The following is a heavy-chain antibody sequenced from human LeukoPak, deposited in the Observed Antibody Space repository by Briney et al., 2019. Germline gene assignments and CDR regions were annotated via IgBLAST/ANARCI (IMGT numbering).Heavy chain of an antibody. CDR2: ISSSSSYI. J-gene: IGHJ4*02. V-gene: IGHV3-21*01. CDR1: GFTFSSHS. CDR3: ARGMATIPSYYLDY. Sequence: GGSLRLSCAASGFTFSSHSMNWVRQAPGKGLEWVSSISSSSSYIYYADSVKGRFTISRDNAKNSLYLQMNSLRAEDTAVYYCARGMATIPSYYLDYWGQGTLVTVSS. D-gene: IGHD5-24*01.